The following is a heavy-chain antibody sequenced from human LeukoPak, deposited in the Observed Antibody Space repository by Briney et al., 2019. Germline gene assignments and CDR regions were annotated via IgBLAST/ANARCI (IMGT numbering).Heavy chain of an antibody. V-gene: IGHV4-59*01. CDR3: VAEKGGTMNY. CDR2: MYYSGVT. CDR1: GGSISTFY. Sequence: SETLSLTCTVSGGSISTFYWTWLRQPPGKGLEWVGYMYYSGVTNYNPSLKSRVSISVDTSRSQFSLSLSSMTVADTAVYYCVAEKGGTMNYWGQGTLVTVSS. D-gene: IGHD2-15*01. J-gene: IGHJ4*02.